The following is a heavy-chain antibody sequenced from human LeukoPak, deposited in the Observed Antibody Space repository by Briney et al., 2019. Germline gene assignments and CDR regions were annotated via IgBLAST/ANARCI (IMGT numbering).Heavy chain of an antibody. CDR3: ARRPARYSYGNYYYYMDV. CDR1: GFTFSSYW. CDR2: INTDGSST. V-gene: IGHV3-74*01. J-gene: IGHJ6*03. D-gene: IGHD5-18*01. Sequence: PGGSLRLSCAASGFTFSSYWMHWVRQAPGKGLVWVSRINTDGSSTSYADSVKGRFTISRDNAKNTLYLQMNSLRAEDTAVYYCARRPARYSYGNYYYYMDVWGKGTTVTVSS.